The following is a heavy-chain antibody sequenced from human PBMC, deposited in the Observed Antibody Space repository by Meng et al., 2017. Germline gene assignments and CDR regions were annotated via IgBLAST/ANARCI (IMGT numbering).Heavy chain of an antibody. Sequence: QGQLVQLGAEVKKPGASVKVSCKASGYTFTGYYMHWVRQAPGQGLEWMGRINPNSGGTNYAQKFQGRVTMTRDTSISTAYMELSRLRSDDTAVYYCARALIVVANWFDPWGQGTLVTVSS. CDR3: ARALIVVANWFDP. D-gene: IGHD3-22*01. CDR1: GYTFTGYY. V-gene: IGHV1-2*06. CDR2: INPNSGGT. J-gene: IGHJ5*02.